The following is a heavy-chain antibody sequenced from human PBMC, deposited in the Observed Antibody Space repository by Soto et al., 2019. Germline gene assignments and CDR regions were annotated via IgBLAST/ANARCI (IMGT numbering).Heavy chain of an antibody. CDR3: ARVRVDYYDSSGYYLFDY. J-gene: IGHJ4*02. Sequence: SETLSLTCTVSGGSISSGDYYWSWIRQPPGKGLEWIGYIYYSGSTYYNPSPKSRVTISVDTSKSQFSLKLSSVTAADTAVYYCARVRVDYYDSSGYYLFDYWGQGTLVTVSS. CDR1: GGSISSGDYY. V-gene: IGHV4-30-4*01. D-gene: IGHD3-22*01. CDR2: IYYSGST.